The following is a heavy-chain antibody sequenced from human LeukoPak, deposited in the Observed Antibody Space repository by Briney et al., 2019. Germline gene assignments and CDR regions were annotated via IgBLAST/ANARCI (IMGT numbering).Heavy chain of an antibody. D-gene: IGHD3-10*01. CDR2: INPNSGGT. V-gene: IGHV1-2*02. CDR3: ARSWWGSVNWFDP. Sequence: ASVKVSCKTSGYTFTGYYMHWVRQAPGQGVEWMGWINPNSGGTNYAQKFQGRVTMTRDTSISTAYMELSRLRSDDTAVYYWARSWWGSVNWFDPWGQGTLVTVSS. J-gene: IGHJ5*02. CDR1: GYTFTGYY.